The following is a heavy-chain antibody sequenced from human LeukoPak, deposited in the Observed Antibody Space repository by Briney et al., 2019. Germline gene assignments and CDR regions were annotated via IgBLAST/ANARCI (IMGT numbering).Heavy chain of an antibody. V-gene: IGHV4-4*07. J-gene: IGHJ4*02. CDR2: IYTSGST. CDR1: GGSISSYY. CDR3: ARDEITIFGVVKGFDY. Sequence: SETLSLTCTVSGGSISSYYWSWIRQPAGKGLEWIGRIYTSGSTNYNLSLKSRVTMSVDTSKNQFSLKLSSVTAADTAVYYCARDEITIFGVVKGFDYWGQGTLVTVSS. D-gene: IGHD3-3*01.